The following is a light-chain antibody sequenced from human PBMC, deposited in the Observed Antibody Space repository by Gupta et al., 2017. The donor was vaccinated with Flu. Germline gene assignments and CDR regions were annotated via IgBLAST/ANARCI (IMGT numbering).Light chain of an antibody. V-gene: IGKV1-39*01. CDR3: QQSYSTPST. Sequence: PSSLSASVGDRVTITCRASQSTNNYLNWYQQKPGKAPKLLIYAASSLQSGVPSRFSGSGSGTDFTLTISSLQPEDFATYYCQQSYSTPSTFGQGTRLEIK. CDR2: AAS. CDR1: QSTNNY. J-gene: IGKJ5*01.